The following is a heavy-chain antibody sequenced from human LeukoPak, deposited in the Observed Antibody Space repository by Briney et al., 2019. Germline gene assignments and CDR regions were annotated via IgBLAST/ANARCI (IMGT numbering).Heavy chain of an antibody. V-gene: IGHV1-8*01. CDR1: GYTFTSYD. J-gene: IGHJ4*02. CDR3: ARAGGLVPAAHFDY. D-gene: IGHD2-2*01. CDR2: MNPNSGNT. Sequence: ASVKVSCKASGYTFTSYDINWVRQATGQGLEWMGWMNPNSGNTGYAQKFQGRVTMTRDTSTSTVYMELSSLRSEDTAVYYCARAGGLVPAAHFDYWGQGTLVTVSS.